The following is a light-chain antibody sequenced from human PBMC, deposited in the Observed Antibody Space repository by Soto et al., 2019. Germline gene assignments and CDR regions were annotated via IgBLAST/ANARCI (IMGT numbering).Light chain of an antibody. CDR2: GAS. J-gene: IGKJ1*01. Sequence: EIGVTQSPATLSVSPGGRAWLSCRASQGFTRTVAWYQQKPGQAPRLLIYGASTRATAIPPRFSGSGSGTEFTLTISSLQSEDAAVYYCQHYNDWPTTFGQGTKVDI. V-gene: IGKV3-15*01. CDR1: QGFTRT. CDR3: QHYNDWPTT.